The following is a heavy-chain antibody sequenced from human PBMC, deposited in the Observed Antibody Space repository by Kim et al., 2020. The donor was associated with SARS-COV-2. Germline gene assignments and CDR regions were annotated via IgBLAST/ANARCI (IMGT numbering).Heavy chain of an antibody. Sequence: GGSLRLSCAASGFIVSNNYLSWVRQSPGKGLEWVSVIYAGGSTYYANSVEGRFTISRDNDKNTLYLQLSSLRADDTAVYYWARGGGTRVAVLETWGQGT. CDR2: IYAGGST. D-gene: IGHD3-3*01. CDR1: GFIVSNNY. J-gene: IGHJ3*01. V-gene: IGHV3-53*01. CDR3: ARGGGTRVAVLET.